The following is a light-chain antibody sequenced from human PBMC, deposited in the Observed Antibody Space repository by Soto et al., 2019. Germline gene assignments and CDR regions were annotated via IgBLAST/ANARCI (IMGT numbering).Light chain of an antibody. V-gene: IGKV3-20*01. CDR3: QQYGSSWPPLT. J-gene: IGKJ4*01. Sequence: EIVLTQSPGTLSLSPGERATLSYRASQSVSNNYLAWYQQKPGQAPRLLIYGASNRATGIPDRFSGSGSGTDFTLTISRLEPEDFAVYYCQQYGSSWPPLTFGGGTKVDIK. CDR1: QSVSNNY. CDR2: GAS.